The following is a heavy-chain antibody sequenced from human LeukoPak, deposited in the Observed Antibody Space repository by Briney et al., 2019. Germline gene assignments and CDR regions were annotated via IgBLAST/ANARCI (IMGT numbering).Heavy chain of an antibody. CDR2: INPNSGGT. CDR3: ARDPPTYYYDSSGYLPGGMDV. V-gene: IGHV1-2*02. D-gene: IGHD3-22*01. CDR1: GYTFTGYY. Sequence: GASVKVSCKASGYTFTGYYMHWVRQAPGQGLEWMGWINPNSGGTNYAQKFQGGVTMTRDTSISTAYMELSRLRSDDTAVYYCARDPPTYYYDSSGYLPGGMDVWGQGTTVTVSS. J-gene: IGHJ6*02.